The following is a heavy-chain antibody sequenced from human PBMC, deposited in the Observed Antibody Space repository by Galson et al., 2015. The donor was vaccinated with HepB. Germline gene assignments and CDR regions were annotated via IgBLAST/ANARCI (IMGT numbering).Heavy chain of an antibody. Sequence: SLRLSCAASGFTFSRYGMHWVRQAPGKGLEWVAVIWYDGSNKYYADSVRGRFTISRDNSKNTLYLQMNSLRAEDTAVYYCARDLSSGGADYWGQGTLVTVSS. CDR1: GFTFSRYG. CDR2: IWYDGSNK. CDR3: ARDLSSGGADY. D-gene: IGHD6-6*01. J-gene: IGHJ4*02. V-gene: IGHV3-33*01.